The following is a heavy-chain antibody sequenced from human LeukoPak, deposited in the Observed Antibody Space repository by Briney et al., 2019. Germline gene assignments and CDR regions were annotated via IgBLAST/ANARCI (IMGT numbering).Heavy chain of an antibody. CDR3: VKDYGKYQILERATFDF. V-gene: IGHV3-30*02. Sequence: GGSLRLSCAASGLTVSSNYMRWVRQAPGKGLEWVALVRHDGNDKYYAETVKGRFTISRDNSNNTVYLHMNTLRAEDTAMYYCVKDYGKYQILERATFDFWGQGTLISVSS. CDR2: VRHDGNDK. D-gene: IGHD5-24*01. CDR1: GLTVSSNY. J-gene: IGHJ4*02.